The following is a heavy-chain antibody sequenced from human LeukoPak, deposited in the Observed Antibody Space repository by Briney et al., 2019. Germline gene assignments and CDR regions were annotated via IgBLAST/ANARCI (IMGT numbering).Heavy chain of an antibody. CDR1: GFTFSSYS. J-gene: IGHJ4*02. CDR3: ARGVISVALVDY. D-gene: IGHD6-19*01. Sequence: GGSLRLSRAASGFTFSSYSMFWVRQAPGKGLEWVSSISSSSSLIYYADSVKGRFTISRDNAKNSLYLQMNSLRAEDTAMYFCARGVISVALVDYWGQGTLVTVSS. CDR2: ISSSSSLI. V-gene: IGHV3-21*01.